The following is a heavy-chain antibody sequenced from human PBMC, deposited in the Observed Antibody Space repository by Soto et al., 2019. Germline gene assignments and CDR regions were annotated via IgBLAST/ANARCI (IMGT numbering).Heavy chain of an antibody. CDR3: ARDVWFGELDHPYYFDY. D-gene: IGHD3-10*01. CDR2: IWYDGSNK. J-gene: IGHJ4*02. Sequence: QVQLVESGGGVVQPGRSLRLSCAASGFTFSSYGMHWVRQAPGKGLEWVAVIWYDGSNKYYADSVKGRFTISRDNSKNTLYLQMNRLRAEDTAVYYCARDVWFGELDHPYYFDYWGQGTLVTVSS. V-gene: IGHV3-33*01. CDR1: GFTFSSYG.